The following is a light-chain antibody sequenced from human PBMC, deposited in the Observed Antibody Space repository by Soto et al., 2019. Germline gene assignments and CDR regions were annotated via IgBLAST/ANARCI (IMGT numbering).Light chain of an antibody. CDR1: SSNIGAGYD. V-gene: IGLV1-40*01. CDR3: QAYDSRVSGSV. CDR2: GNS. Sequence: QSVLTQPPSVSGAPGQRVTISCTGSSSNIGAGYDVHWYQQLPGTAPKLLIYGNSNRPSGVPDRFSGSKSGTSASLAITGLQAEDEGDYYCQAYDSRVSGSVFGGGTKLTVL. J-gene: IGLJ3*02.